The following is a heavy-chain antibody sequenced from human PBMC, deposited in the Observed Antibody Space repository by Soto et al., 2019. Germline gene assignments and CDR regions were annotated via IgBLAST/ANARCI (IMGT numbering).Heavy chain of an antibody. D-gene: IGHD3-3*02. J-gene: IGHJ4*02. CDR1: GFTFSNHA. V-gene: IGHV3-30*04. CDR3: GRVFQKAFPFKGS. Sequence: QVQLVESGGGVLQPGRSLRLSCAASGFTFSNHAMHWVRQAPGKGLEWVAVISYDGSNKYYRDSVKGRFTISRDNSKNTCYLHRTGRRAGARAVFSWGRVFQKAFPFKGSWGQGT. CDR2: ISYDGSNK.